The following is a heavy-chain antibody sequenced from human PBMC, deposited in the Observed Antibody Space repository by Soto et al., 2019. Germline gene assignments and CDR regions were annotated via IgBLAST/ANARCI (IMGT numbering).Heavy chain of an antibody. CDR2: ISPYNGNT. CDR1: GYTFSSYV. CDR3: AREGGVWGSFRYFDY. V-gene: IGHV1-18*04. Sequence: QVQLMQSGVEVQKPGASVKVSCKASGYTFSSYVINWLRQAPGQGLEWMGWISPYNGNTNYGQNLQGRVTMTTDTSTSIVDMELRSLRSDDTVVYYCAREGGVWGSFRYFDYWGQGTLVTVSP. D-gene: IGHD3-16*02. J-gene: IGHJ4*02.